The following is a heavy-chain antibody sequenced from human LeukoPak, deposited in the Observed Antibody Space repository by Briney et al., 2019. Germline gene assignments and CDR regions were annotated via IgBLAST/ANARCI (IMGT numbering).Heavy chain of an antibody. CDR3: AKVRGCSNGVCYKGGMDV. Sequence: GGSPRLSCAASGFTFSSYWMSWVRQAPGKGLEWVAVISFDGSKKYYADSVKGRFIISRDNSKNTLDLQMNSLRAEDTAVYYCAKVRGCSNGVCYKGGMDVWGQGTTVTVSS. D-gene: IGHD2-8*01. CDR1: GFTFSSYW. J-gene: IGHJ6*02. CDR2: ISFDGSKK. V-gene: IGHV3-30*18.